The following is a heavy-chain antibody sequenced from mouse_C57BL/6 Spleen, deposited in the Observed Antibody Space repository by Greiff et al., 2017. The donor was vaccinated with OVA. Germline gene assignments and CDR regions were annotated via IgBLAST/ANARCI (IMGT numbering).Heavy chain of an antibody. Sequence: QVHVKQPGAELVKPGASVKVSCKASGYTFTSYWMHWVKQRPGQGLEWIGRIHPSDSDTNYNQKFKGKATLTVDKSSSTAYMQLSSLTSEDSAVYYCAIPAASIYGYDMDDWGQGTSVTVSS. CDR2: IHPSDSDT. V-gene: IGHV1-74*01. J-gene: IGHJ4*01. CDR1: GYTFTSYW. D-gene: IGHD1-1*02. CDR3: AIPAASIYGYDMDD.